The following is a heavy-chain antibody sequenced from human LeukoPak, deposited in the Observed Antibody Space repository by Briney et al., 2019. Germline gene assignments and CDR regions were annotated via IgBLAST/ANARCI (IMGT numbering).Heavy chain of an antibody. D-gene: IGHD3-10*01. CDR3: ARMVSGSGTYYFDS. CDR2: IYHSGST. CDR1: GSSISKNAL. Sequence: PSDTLSLTCAVSGSSISKNALWGLIRPPPGKGLDWIGYIYHSGSTYYNPSLKSRVTMSADTSKNQFSLKLTSVTAVDTAVYYCARMVSGSGTYYFDSWGQGTLVTVSS. V-gene: IGHV4-28*01. J-gene: IGHJ4*02.